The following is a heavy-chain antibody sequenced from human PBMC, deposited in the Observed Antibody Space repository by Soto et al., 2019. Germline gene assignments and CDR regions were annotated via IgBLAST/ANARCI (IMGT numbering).Heavy chain of an antibody. Sequence: ASVKVSCKASGYSFTDYHIHGVRQAPGQGLEWLGRISPKSGGTSTAQKFQGWVTMTRDRSISTVYMELTRLRSDDTAVYFCARGHSTDCSNGVCSFFYNHEMDVWGQGTTVTVSS. V-gene: IGHV1-2*04. J-gene: IGHJ6*02. D-gene: IGHD2-8*01. CDR3: ARGHSTDCSNGVCSFFYNHEMDV. CDR2: ISPKSGGT. CDR1: GYSFTDYH.